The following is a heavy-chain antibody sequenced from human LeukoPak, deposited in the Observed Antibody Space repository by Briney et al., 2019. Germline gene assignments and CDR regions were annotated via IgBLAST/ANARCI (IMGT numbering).Heavy chain of an antibody. CDR1: GGTFSSYA. D-gene: IGHD5-18*01. CDR2: IISIFGTA. V-gene: IGHV1-69*13. CDR3: AGRLPVTDVSYYYYGMDV. J-gene: IGHJ6*02. Sequence: SVKVSCKASGGTFSSYAISWVRQAPGQGLEWMGGIISIFGTANYAQKFQGRVTITADESTSTAYMELSSLRSEDTAVYYCAGRLPVTDVSYYYYGMDVWGQGTTVTVSS.